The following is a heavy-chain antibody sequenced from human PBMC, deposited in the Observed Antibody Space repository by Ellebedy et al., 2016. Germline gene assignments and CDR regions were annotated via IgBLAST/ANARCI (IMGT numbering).Heavy chain of an antibody. D-gene: IGHD6-19*01. J-gene: IGHJ3*01. CDR1: GGSVSGDY. V-gene: IGHV4-59*02. Sequence: SETLSLTCNVFGGSVSGDYWNWIRRPPGKGLEWIGFVFHTGATFYNPSLKSRVTMSVDTSKSQFSLRLTSVTAADTAVYYCAKWNGGWYAFEVWGQGTMVTVSS. CDR3: AKWNGGWYAFEV. CDR2: VFHTGAT.